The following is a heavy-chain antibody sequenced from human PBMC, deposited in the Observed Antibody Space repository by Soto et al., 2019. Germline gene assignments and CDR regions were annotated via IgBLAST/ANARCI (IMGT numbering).Heavy chain of an antibody. CDR3: ARGKWELDYYYYGMDV. V-gene: IGHV3-7*01. D-gene: IGHD1-26*01. CDR2: IKQDGSEK. Sequence: EVRLVESGGGLVQPGGSLRLSCAASAFTFSSYWMTWVGQSPGKGLEWVANIKQDGSEKYYVDSVKGRFTISRDNAYNSLYLQMNSLRAEDTAVYYCARGKWELDYYYYGMDVWGQGTTVTVSS. J-gene: IGHJ6*02. CDR1: AFTFSSYW.